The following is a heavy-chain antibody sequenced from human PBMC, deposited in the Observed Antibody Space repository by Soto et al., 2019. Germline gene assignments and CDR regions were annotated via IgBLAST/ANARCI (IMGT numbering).Heavy chain of an antibody. D-gene: IGHD6-13*01. J-gene: IGHJ4*01. CDR1: GGSFSGYY. CDR2: INHSGST. CDR3: ARYSAASGTYYFDY. Sequence: SETLSLTCAVYGGSFSGYYWSWIRQPPGKGLEWIGEINHSGSTNYNPSLKSRVTISVDTSKNQFSLKLSSVTAADTAVYYCARYSAASGTYYFDYWGPGTLVTVSS. V-gene: IGHV4-34*01.